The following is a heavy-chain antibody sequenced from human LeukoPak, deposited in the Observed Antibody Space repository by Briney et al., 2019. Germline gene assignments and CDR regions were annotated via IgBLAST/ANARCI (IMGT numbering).Heavy chain of an antibody. CDR2: TRPDGSET. D-gene: IGHD3-22*01. CDR3: ARDASGYYDS. J-gene: IGHJ4*02. V-gene: IGHV3-7*01. Sequence: PGGSLRLSCAASGFIFTNFWMSWVRQAPGKGLEWVANTRPDGSETYYVDSVEGRFTVSRDNAKNSLYLQMNTLRVEDTAVYFCARDASGYYDSWGQGTLVTVSS. CDR1: GFIFTNFW.